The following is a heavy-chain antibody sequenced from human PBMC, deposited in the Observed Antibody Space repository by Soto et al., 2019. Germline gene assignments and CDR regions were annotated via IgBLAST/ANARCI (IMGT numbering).Heavy chain of an antibody. CDR2: IDHRGTT. Sequence: QVQLQESGPGLVKPSQTLSLTCVVSGGSISSGGYYWHWIRQRPEKGLEWIGYIDHRGTTYYNPSVAGRVSVSLDTSKNQVSLRLNSVTAADTAVYFCARDQEYGDNELWGQGTLVTVST. CDR3: ARDQEYGDNEL. CDR1: GGSISSGGYY. V-gene: IGHV4-31*11. J-gene: IGHJ4*02. D-gene: IGHD4-17*01.